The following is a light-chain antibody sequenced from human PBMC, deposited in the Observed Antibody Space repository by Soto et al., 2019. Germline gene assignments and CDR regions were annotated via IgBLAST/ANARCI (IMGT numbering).Light chain of an antibody. CDR3: KQSKSVPIT. J-gene: IGKJ4*01. CDR2: AAF. V-gene: IGKV1-12*01. Sequence: DIQITQSPSPMSASVGDRVTITCRASQPINRWLAWYQQKPEKAPNLLIYAAFSLHTGDPLRFSGSGSGTDFSLTISSLQPEDFATYYCKQSKSVPITFGGGNKVDIK. CDR1: QPINRW.